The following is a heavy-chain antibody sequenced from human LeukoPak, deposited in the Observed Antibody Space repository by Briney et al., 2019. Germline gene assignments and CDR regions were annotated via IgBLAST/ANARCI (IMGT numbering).Heavy chain of an antibody. D-gene: IGHD6-6*01. J-gene: IGHJ5*02. CDR3: ARDSSGPWFDP. Sequence: AWALRLCCAVSGFICNNDIMNWVRQGPGKGLEWVSSITGSGSFVYYADSVKGRFTISRGNAKNSLFLQMNSLRAEDTAVYYCARDSSGPWFDPWGQGTLVTVSS. CDR1: GFICNNDI. CDR2: ITGSGSFV. V-gene: IGHV3-21*01.